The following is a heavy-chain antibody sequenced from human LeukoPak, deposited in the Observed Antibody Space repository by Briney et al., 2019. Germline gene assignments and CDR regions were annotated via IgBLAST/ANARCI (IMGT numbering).Heavy chain of an antibody. Sequence: SETLSLTCAVYGGSFSGYYWSWLRQPPGKGLEWIGEINHSGSTNYNPSLKSRVTISVDTSKNQFSLKLSSVTAADTAVYYCASSAIVGATTSSNDYWGQGTLVTVSS. J-gene: IGHJ4*02. V-gene: IGHV4-34*01. CDR1: GGSFSGYY. CDR2: INHSGST. D-gene: IGHD1-26*01. CDR3: ASSAIVGATTSSNDY.